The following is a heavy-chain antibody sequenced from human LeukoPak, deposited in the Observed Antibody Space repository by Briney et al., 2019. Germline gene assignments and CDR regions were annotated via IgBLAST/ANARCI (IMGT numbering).Heavy chain of an antibody. CDR1: GYTFTGYY. Sequence: GASVKVSCKTSGYTFTGYYMHWVRQAPGQGLEWMGWINPNSGGTNYAQKFQGRVTMTRDTSISTAYMELSSLRSEDTAVYYCARGDYYGSESYEDYWGQGSLVTVSS. J-gene: IGHJ4*02. CDR3: ARGDYYGSESYEDY. D-gene: IGHD3-10*01. V-gene: IGHV1-2*02. CDR2: INPNSGGT.